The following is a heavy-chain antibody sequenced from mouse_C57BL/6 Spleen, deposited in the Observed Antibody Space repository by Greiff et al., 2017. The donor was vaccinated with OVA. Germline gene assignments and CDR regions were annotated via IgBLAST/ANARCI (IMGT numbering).Heavy chain of an antibody. CDR2: IYPGDGDT. D-gene: IGHD1-1*01. CDR3: ERSTELYYYGSSSLDY. V-gene: IGHV1-80*01. Sequence: QVHVKQSGAELVKPGASVKISCKASGYAFRSYWMNWVKQRPGKGLEWIGQIYPGDGDTNYNGKFKGKATLTADKSSSTAYMQLSSLTSEDSAVYSCERSTELYYYGSSSLDYWGQGTTLTVSS. CDR1: GYAFRSYW. J-gene: IGHJ2*01.